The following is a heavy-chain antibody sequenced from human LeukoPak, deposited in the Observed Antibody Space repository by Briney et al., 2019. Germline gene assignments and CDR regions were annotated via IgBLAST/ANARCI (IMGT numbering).Heavy chain of an antibody. J-gene: IGHJ4*02. CDR2: ISAYNGNT. CDR3: ARVDCSSTSCYSPFDY. CDR1: GYTFTSYG. V-gene: IGHV1-18*01. D-gene: IGHD2-2*01. Sequence: EASVKVSCKAPGYTFTSYGISWVRQAPGQGLEWMGWISAYNGNTNYAQKLQGRVTMTTDTSTSTAYMELRSLRSDDTAVYYCARVDCSSTSCYSPFDYWGQGTLVTVSS.